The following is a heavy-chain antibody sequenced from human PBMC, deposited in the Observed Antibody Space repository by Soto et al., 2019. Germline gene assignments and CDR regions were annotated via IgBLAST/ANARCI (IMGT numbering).Heavy chain of an antibody. V-gene: IGHV4-61*08. CDR2: IYYSGST. Sequence: SETLSLTCAVSGGSICSGGYSWSWIRQPPGKGLEWIGYIYYSGSTNYNPSLKSRVTISVDTSKNQFSLKLSSVTAADTAVYYCAREGPLLGSGVDYWGQGTLVTVSS. CDR1: GGSICSGGYS. CDR3: AREGPLLGSGVDY. D-gene: IGHD2-15*01. J-gene: IGHJ4*02.